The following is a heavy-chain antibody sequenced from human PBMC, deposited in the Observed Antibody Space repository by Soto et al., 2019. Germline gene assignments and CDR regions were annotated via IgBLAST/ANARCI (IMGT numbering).Heavy chain of an antibody. D-gene: IGHD3-3*01. V-gene: IGHV3-48*03. J-gene: IGHJ4*02. Sequence: VGSLRLSCAASGFTFSSSEMNWVRQAPGKGLEWVSYISSSGSTIYYADSVKGRFTISRDNAKNSLYLQMNSLRAEDTAVYYCARESTTIFGVVISGYYFDYWGQGTLVTVSS. CDR2: ISSSGSTI. CDR1: GFTFSSSE. CDR3: ARESTTIFGVVISGYYFDY.